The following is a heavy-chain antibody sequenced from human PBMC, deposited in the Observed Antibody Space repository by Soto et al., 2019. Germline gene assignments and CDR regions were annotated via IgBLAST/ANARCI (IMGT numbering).Heavy chain of an antibody. V-gene: IGHV5-10-1*01. CDR3: ARLPWYDSSGPSGVDY. Sequence: GESLKISCKGSGYSFTSYWISWVRQMPGKGLECMGRIDPSDSYTNYSPSFQGHVTISADKSISTAYLQWSSLKASDTAMYYCARLPWYDSSGPSGVDYWGQGTLVTVSS. D-gene: IGHD3-22*01. CDR2: IDPSDSYT. J-gene: IGHJ4*02. CDR1: GYSFTSYW.